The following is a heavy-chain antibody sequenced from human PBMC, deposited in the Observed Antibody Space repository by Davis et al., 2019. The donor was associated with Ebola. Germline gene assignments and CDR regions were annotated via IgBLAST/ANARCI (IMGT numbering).Heavy chain of an antibody. CDR3: ARDLVAAAGTNY. Sequence: GGSLRPSCAASGFTFSSYEMTWVRQAPGKGLEGVSYISSSGSTIYYADSVKGRFTIPRDNAKNSLYLQMNSLRAEDTAVYYCARDLVAAAGTNYWGQGTLVTVSS. CDR2: ISSSGSTI. D-gene: IGHD6-13*01. J-gene: IGHJ4*02. V-gene: IGHV3-48*03. CDR1: GFTFSSYE.